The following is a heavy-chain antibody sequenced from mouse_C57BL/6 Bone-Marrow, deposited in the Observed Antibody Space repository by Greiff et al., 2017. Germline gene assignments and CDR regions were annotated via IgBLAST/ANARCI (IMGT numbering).Heavy chain of an antibody. CDR2: IYPGSGGT. CDR3: ARSEN. CDR1: GYAFSSYW. J-gene: IGHJ2*01. V-gene: IGHV1-80*01. Sequence: QVQLKQPGAELVKPGASVKISCKASGYAFSSYWMNWVKQRPGHGLEWIGQIYPGSGGTNYNGKFKGKATLTADKSSSTAYMQLSSLTTEDSAIYFCARSENWGQGTTLTVSS.